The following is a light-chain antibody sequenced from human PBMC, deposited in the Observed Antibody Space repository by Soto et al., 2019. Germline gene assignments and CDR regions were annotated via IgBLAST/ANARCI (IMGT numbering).Light chain of an antibody. CDR2: VGTGGIVG. V-gene: IGLV9-49*01. CDR3: GADHGSGPRV. J-gene: IGLJ3*02. CDR1: SGYSNYK. Sequence: QAVVTQPPSASASLGASVTLTCTLSSGYSNYKVDWYQQRPGKGPRFVMRVGTGGIVGSKGDGIPDRFSVLGSGLNRYLTIKNIQEEDESDYHCGADHGSGPRVFGGGTKLTVL.